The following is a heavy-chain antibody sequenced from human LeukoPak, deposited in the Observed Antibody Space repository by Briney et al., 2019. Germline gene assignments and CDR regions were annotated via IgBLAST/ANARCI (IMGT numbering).Heavy chain of an antibody. CDR3: AKEYSSSWYYYYYYMDV. CDR2: IRHDGSNK. Sequence: GGSLRLSCAASGFTFSSYGMHWVRQAPGKGLEWVAFIRHDGSNKYYADSVKGRFTISRDNSKNTLYLQMNSLRAEDTAVYYCAKEYSSSWYYYYYYMDVWGKGTTVTVSS. J-gene: IGHJ6*03. CDR1: GFTFSSYG. V-gene: IGHV3-30*02. D-gene: IGHD6-13*01.